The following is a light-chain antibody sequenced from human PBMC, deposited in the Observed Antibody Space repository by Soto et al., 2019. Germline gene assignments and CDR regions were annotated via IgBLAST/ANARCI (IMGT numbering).Light chain of an antibody. Sequence: DIPMTQSLSSLSASVRDRVTITCRASQSISSYLDWYQQKPGKAPKLLIYAASSLQSGVPSRFSGSGSGTDFTLTISSLQPEDFATYYCQQSYSTAITFGQGTRLEIK. CDR1: QSISSY. V-gene: IGKV1-39*01. J-gene: IGKJ5*01. CDR3: QQSYSTAIT. CDR2: AAS.